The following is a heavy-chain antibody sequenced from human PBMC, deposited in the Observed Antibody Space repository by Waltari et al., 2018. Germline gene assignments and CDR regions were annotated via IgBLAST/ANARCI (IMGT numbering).Heavy chain of an antibody. CDR1: VGSLSRHY. V-gene: IGHV4-4*07. J-gene: IGHJ4*02. CDR2: IYTSGST. CDR3: ARDSMVRGVITPFDY. D-gene: IGHD3-10*01. Sequence: QVQLQESGPGLVKPSETLSLTCTVPVGSLSRHYWSWIRQPAGKGLEWIGRIYTSGSTNYNPSLKSRVTMSVDTSKNQFSLKLSSVTAADTAVYYCARDSMVRGVITPFDYWGQGTLVTVSS.